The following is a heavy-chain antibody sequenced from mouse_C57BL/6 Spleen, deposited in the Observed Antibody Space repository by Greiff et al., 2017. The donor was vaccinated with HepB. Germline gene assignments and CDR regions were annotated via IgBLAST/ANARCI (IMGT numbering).Heavy chain of an antibody. CDR1: GYAFSSYW. CDR2: IYPGDGDT. Sequence: QVQLKQSGAELVKPGASVKISCKASGYAFSSYWMNWVKQRPGKGLEWIGQIYPGDGDTNYNGKFKGKATLTADKYSSPAYMQLSSLTPEDSAVYFCARITTVGFDYWGQGTTLTVSS. D-gene: IGHD1-1*01. J-gene: IGHJ2*01. V-gene: IGHV1-80*01. CDR3: ARITTVGFDY.